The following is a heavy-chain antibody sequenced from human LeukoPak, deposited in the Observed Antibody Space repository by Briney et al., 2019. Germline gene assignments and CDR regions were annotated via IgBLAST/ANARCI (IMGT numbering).Heavy chain of an antibody. CDR2: ISHSGSV. CDR1: GGSVSNYY. Sequence: SETLSLTCTVSGGSVSNYYWSWIRQSPGKGLEWIGYISHSGSVNYNPSLKSRVTMSVDTSKNQFSLKLSSVTAADTAVYYCAREWGLESSGYYYAYWGQGTLVTVSS. J-gene: IGHJ4*02. CDR3: AREWGLESSGYYYAY. D-gene: IGHD3-22*01. V-gene: IGHV4-59*02.